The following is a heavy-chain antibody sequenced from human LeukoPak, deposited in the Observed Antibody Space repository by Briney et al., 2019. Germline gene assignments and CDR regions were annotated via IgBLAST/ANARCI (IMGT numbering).Heavy chain of an antibody. J-gene: IGHJ4*02. Sequence: GGSLRLSCAASGFTFSSYSMNWVHQAPGKGLEWVSLIIGSSGDTLYADSVKGRFTISRDISKNRLYLQMNSLRAEDTALYYCAKGAYDYIEMGYFDDWGQGTLVTVSS. CDR3: AKGAYDYIEMGYFDD. CDR1: GFTFSSYS. D-gene: IGHD5-12*01. V-gene: IGHV3-23*01. CDR2: IIGSSGDT.